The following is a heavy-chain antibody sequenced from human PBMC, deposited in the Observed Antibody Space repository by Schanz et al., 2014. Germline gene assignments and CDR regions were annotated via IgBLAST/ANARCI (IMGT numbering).Heavy chain of an antibody. V-gene: IGHV3-21*06. D-gene: IGHD1-1*01. CDR1: GFTVSSNY. J-gene: IGHJ4*02. Sequence: EVQLVESGGGLIQPGGSLRLSCAASGFTVSSNYMSWVRQAPGKGLEWVAFLSFDSRHIYYADSVKGRFTISRDNAKSPLHLQMTSLRADDTAVYYCARDGVAATTDFEYWGQGALVTVSS. CDR2: LSFDSRHI. CDR3: ARDGVAATTDFEY.